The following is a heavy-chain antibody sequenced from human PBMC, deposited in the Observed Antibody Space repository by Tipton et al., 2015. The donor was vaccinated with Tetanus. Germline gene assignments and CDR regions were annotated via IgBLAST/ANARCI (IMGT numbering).Heavy chain of an antibody. J-gene: IGHJ6*02. CDR1: GFTFSDYA. D-gene: IGHD2-21*02. V-gene: IGHV3-23*01. CDR2: VGFLGTST. Sequence: SLRLSCAASGFTFSDYAMTWVRQTPGKGLEWVAVVGFLGTSTYYSDSVQGRFIISRDNSKNTVYLQMSSLSVEDTAIYYCTKSRDGDCYSGTYYVPMDVWGRGTTVTVSS. CDR3: TKSRDGDCYSGTYYVPMDV.